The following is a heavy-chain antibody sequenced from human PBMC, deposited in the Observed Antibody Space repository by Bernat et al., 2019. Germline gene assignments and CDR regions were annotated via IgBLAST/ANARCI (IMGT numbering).Heavy chain of an antibody. V-gene: IGHV3-33*01. Sequence: QVQLVESGGGVVQPGRSLRLSCAASGFTFSSYGMHWVRQAPGKGLEWVAVIWYDGSNKYYADSVKGRFTISRDNSKNTLYLQMNSLRAEDTAVDYCARIHGYSYGQIDYWGQGTLVTVSS. CDR2: IWYDGSNK. J-gene: IGHJ4*02. CDR3: ARIHGYSYGQIDY. D-gene: IGHD5-18*01. CDR1: GFTFSSYG.